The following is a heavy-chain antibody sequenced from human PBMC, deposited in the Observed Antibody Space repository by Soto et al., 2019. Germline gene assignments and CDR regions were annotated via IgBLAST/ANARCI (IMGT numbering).Heavy chain of an antibody. Sequence: SETLSLTCTVSGGSISSYYWSWIRQPPGKGLEWIGYIYYSGSTNYNPSLKSRVTMTRDTSISTAYMELSRLRSDDTAVYYCARGDTAMELPSGMDVSGQGTTVTVS. CDR2: IYYSGST. CDR3: ARGDTAMELPSGMDV. J-gene: IGHJ6*02. D-gene: IGHD5-18*01. V-gene: IGHV4-59*01. CDR1: GGSISSYY.